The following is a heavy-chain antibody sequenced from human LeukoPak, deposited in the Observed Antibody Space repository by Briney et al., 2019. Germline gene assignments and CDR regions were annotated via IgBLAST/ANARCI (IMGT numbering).Heavy chain of an antibody. CDR2: ISSSSSII. CDR3: ARERYGSGPFYYYYYMDV. CDR1: GFTFSSSS. Sequence: GGSLRLSCAASGFTFSSSSMNWVRQAPGKGLEWVSYISSSSSIIYYADSVKGRFTISRDNAKNSLYLQMNSLRAEDTAVYYCARERYGSGPFYYYYYMDVWGKGTTVTVSS. D-gene: IGHD3-10*01. V-gene: IGHV3-48*01. J-gene: IGHJ6*03.